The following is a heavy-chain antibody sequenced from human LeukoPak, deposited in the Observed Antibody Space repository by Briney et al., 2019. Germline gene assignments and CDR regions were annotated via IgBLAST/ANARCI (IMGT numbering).Heavy chain of an antibody. CDR2: IYHSGST. CDR3: ARGFITVITPYFDY. CDR1: GYSISSGYH. Sequence: SETLSLTCTVSGYSISSGYHWGWIRQPPGKGLEWIGSIYHSGSTYYNPSLKSRVTISLDTSKNEFSLKLSSVTAADTAVYYCARGFITVITPYFDYWGQGTLVTVSS. J-gene: IGHJ4*02. V-gene: IGHV4-38-2*02. D-gene: IGHD4-23*01.